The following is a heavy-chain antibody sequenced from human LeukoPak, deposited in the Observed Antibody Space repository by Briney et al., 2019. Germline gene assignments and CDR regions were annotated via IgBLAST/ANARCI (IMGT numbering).Heavy chain of an antibody. D-gene: IGHD6-19*01. CDR3: TTDLTPRSYSSGWYGAFDI. J-gene: IGHJ3*02. CDR1: GFTFSTAW. CDR2: IKSKTDGGTT. V-gene: IGHV3-15*01. Sequence: PGGSLRLSCAASGFTFSTAWLSWVRQAPGKGLEWVGHIKSKTDGGTTESAAPVKGRVVISSDDSKNTLYLQMNSLETDDTALYYCTTDLTPRSYSSGWYGAFDIWGPGTMVTVSS.